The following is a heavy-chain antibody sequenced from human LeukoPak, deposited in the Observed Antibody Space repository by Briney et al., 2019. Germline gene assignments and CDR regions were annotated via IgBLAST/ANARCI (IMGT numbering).Heavy chain of an antibody. V-gene: IGHV4-39*01. Sequence: SETLSLTCTVSGGSISSSRYYWGWIRQPPGKGLEWIGSIYYSGSTYYNPSLKTRVTISVDTSKNQFSLKLRSVTAADTAVYYCARHNRITMIVVDPYYFDYWGQGTLVTVSS. J-gene: IGHJ4*02. CDR1: GGSISSSRYY. D-gene: IGHD3-22*01. CDR2: IYYSGST. CDR3: ARHNRITMIVVDPYYFDY.